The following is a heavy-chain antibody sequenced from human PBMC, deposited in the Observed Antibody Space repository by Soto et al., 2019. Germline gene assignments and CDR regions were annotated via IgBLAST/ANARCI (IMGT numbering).Heavy chain of an antibody. D-gene: IGHD3-3*01. V-gene: IGHV1-18*04. CDR2: ISAYNGNT. CDR1: GYTFTSYG. Sequence: ASVKVSCKASGYTFTSYGISWVRQAPGQGLEWMGWISAYNGNTNYAQKLQGRVTMTTDTSTSTAYMELRSLRSDDTAVYYCARDYDFWSGYSQWFDPWGQGTQVTVSS. CDR3: ARDYDFWSGYSQWFDP. J-gene: IGHJ5*02.